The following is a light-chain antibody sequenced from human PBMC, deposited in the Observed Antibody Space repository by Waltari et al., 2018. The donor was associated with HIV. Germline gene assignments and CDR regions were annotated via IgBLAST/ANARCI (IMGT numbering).Light chain of an antibody. J-gene: IGLJ2*01. CDR3: QSYDSSNVV. CDR2: EDN. V-gene: IGLV6-57*03. CDR1: RGSIASHY. Sequence: NFMLTQPHSVSESPGKTVTISCTRRRGSIASHYVQWYQQRPGSAPTTVISEDNQRPSGVPDRFSGSIDTSSNSASLSISGLKTEDEADYYCQSYDSSNVVFGGGTKLTVL.